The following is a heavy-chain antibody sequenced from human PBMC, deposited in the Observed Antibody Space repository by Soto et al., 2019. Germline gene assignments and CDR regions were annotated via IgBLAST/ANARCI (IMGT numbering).Heavy chain of an antibody. CDR2: TYYRSKWYN. CDR1: GDSVSSNSAA. D-gene: IGHD2-2*01. Sequence: SQTLSLTCAISGDSVSSNSAAWNWIKQSPSRGLEWLGRTYYRSKWYNDYAVSVKSRITINPDTSKNQFSLQLNSVTPEDTAVYYCARSGVPAANYYSGMYVWGQGTTVTVSS. J-gene: IGHJ6*02. V-gene: IGHV6-1*01. CDR3: ARSGVPAANYYSGMYV.